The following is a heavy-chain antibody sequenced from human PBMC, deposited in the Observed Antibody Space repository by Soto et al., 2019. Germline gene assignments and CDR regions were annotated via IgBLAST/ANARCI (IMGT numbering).Heavy chain of an antibody. V-gene: IGHV3-23*01. Sequence: GGSLRLSCAASGFTFSSYAMSWVRQAPGKGLEWVSDISGSGGSTYYADSVKGRFTISRDNSKNTLYLQMNSLRAEDTAVYYCAKDRVSDYDFWSGSWFDPWGQGTLVTVSS. D-gene: IGHD3-3*01. CDR2: ISGSGGST. CDR1: GFTFSSYA. CDR3: AKDRVSDYDFWSGSWFDP. J-gene: IGHJ5*02.